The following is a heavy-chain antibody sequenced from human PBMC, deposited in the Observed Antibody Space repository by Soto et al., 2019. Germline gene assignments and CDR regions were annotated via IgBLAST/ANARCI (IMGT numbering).Heavy chain of an antibody. D-gene: IGHD1-26*01. CDR2: ISYDGSNK. Sequence: QVQLVESGGGVVQPGRSLRLSCAASGFTFSSYAMHWVRQAPGKGLEWVAVISYDGSNKYYADSVKGRFTISRDNSKKTLYLQMNSLRAEDTAVYYCARGVVGALYWGQGTLVTVSS. CDR3: ARGVVGALY. V-gene: IGHV3-30-3*01. J-gene: IGHJ4*02. CDR1: GFTFSSYA.